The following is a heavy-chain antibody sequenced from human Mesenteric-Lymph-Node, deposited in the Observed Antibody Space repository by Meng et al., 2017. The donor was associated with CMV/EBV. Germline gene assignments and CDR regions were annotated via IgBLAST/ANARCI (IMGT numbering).Heavy chain of an antibody. J-gene: IGHJ5*02. CDR2: ISYDGTKK. V-gene: IGHV3-30-3*01. Sequence: GGSLRLSCVASGIIFNRYAMHWVRQAPGKGLEWVATISYDGTKKYHADSVKGRFTISRDNSKNTLYLQLNSLRGEDTAVYYCARDDYDGFDPWAREPWSPSPQ. CDR1: GIIFNRYA. D-gene: IGHD4-23*01. CDR3: ARDDYDGFDP.